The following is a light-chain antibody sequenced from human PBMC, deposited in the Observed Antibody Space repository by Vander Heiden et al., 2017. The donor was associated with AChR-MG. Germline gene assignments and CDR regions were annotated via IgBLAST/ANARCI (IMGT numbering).Light chain of an antibody. Sequence: QSALTQPASVSGSPGQSITISCTGTSSDVGGYNYVSWYQQHPGNAPKLMMFDVSNRPSGVSNRVSASKSGNNASPTTSGLQAEDDADDYCSSYTSSSLGVFGGGTKLTVL. CDR2: DVS. J-gene: IGLJ3*02. CDR1: SSDVGGYNY. V-gene: IGLV2-14*01. CDR3: SSYTSSSLGV.